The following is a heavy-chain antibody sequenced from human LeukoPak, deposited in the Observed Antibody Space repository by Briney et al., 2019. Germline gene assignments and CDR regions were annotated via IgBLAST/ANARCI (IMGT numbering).Heavy chain of an antibody. CDR1: GGSISFSNSY. Sequence: SETLSLTCSVSGGSISFSNSYWGWIRQPPGKGLEWIGEINQSGSTNYNPSLKSRVTISVDTSKNQFSLKLSSVTAADTAVYYCARGEEVVTPFPPYNWFDPWGQGTLVTVSS. CDR3: ARGEEVVTPFPPYNWFDP. J-gene: IGHJ5*02. CDR2: INQSGST. V-gene: IGHV4-39*07. D-gene: IGHD4-23*01.